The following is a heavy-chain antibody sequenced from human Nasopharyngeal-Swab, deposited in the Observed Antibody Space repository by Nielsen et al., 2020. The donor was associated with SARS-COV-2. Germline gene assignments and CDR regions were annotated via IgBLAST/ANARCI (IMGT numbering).Heavy chain of an antibody. CDR3: ARGFDY. Sequence: SETLSPTGTVPGASLSSYYWSWIPQRPGKGLEWVAYSHYSGSTNYNPSLKSRVTMSVDTSKRQFSLMLTSVTAADTAVYYCARGFDYWGQGTLVTVSS. CDR2: SHYSGST. J-gene: IGHJ4*02. V-gene: IGHV4-59*08. CDR1: GASLSSYY.